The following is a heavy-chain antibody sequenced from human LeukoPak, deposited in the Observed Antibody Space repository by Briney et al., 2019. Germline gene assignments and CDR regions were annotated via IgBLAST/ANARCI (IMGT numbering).Heavy chain of an antibody. CDR2: IGASGSST. CDR1: EFVFSSYA. V-gene: IGHV3-23*01. CDR3: ARGLSSVNDAFDI. Sequence: GGSLRLSCAASEFVFSSYAMNWVRQAPGKGLEWVSCIGASGSSTYYADSVKGRFTISRDNSKTTLYLQMNSLRAEDTAVYYCARGLSSVNDAFDIWGQGTMVTVSS. J-gene: IGHJ3*02. D-gene: IGHD3-10*01.